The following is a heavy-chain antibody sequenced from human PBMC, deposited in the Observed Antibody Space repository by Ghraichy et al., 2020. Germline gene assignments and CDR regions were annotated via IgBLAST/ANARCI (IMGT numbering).Heavy chain of an antibody. CDR2: ISSSSSTI. CDR3: ARVFAPAVAGTGWFDP. CDR1: GFTFSSYS. J-gene: IGHJ5*02. D-gene: IGHD6-19*01. Sequence: GGSLRLSCAASGFTFSSYSMNWVRQAPGKGLEWVSYISSSSSTIYYADSVKGRFTISRDNAQNSLYLEMNSLRDEDKAVYYCARVFAPAVAGTGWFDPWGQGTLVTVSS. V-gene: IGHV3-48*02.